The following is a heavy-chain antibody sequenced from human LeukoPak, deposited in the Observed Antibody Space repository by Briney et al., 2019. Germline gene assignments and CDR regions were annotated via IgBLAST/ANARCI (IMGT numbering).Heavy chain of an antibody. Sequence: ASVKVSCKASGYTFTSYGISWVRQAPGQGLEWMGWISAYNGNTNYAQKLQGRVTMTTDTSTSTAYMELRSLRSGDTAVYYCARGYCSSTSCFGFDYWGQGTLVTVSS. J-gene: IGHJ4*02. CDR1: GYTFTSYG. CDR2: ISAYNGNT. D-gene: IGHD2-2*01. CDR3: ARGYCSSTSCFGFDY. V-gene: IGHV1-18*01.